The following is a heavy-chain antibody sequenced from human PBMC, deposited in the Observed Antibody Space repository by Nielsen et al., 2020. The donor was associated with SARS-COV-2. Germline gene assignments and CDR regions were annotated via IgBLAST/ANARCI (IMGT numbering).Heavy chain of an antibody. J-gene: IGHJ4*02. Sequence: ASVKVSCKASGYTFTGYYMHWVRQAPGQGLEWMGWINAGNGNTKYSQKLQGRVTITRDTSASTAYMELSSLRSEDTAVYYCARDDPGALGYWGQGTLVTVSS. CDR1: GYTFTGYY. V-gene: IGHV1/OR15-3*02. CDR3: ARDDPGALGY. CDR2: INAGNGNT. D-gene: IGHD3-16*01.